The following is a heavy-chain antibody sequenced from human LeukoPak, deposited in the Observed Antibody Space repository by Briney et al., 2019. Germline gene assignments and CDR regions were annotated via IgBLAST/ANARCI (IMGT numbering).Heavy chain of an antibody. CDR2: IIPIFGTA. Sequence: KISCKGSGYNFTRYWISWVRQAPGQGLEWMGGIIPIFGTANYAQKFQGRVTITADESTSTAYMELSSLRSEDTAVYYCARDAPQIAYGDNHYFDYWGQGTLVTVSS. CDR3: ARDAPQIAYGDNHYFDY. J-gene: IGHJ4*02. V-gene: IGHV1-69*01. CDR1: GYNFTRYW. D-gene: IGHD4-17*01.